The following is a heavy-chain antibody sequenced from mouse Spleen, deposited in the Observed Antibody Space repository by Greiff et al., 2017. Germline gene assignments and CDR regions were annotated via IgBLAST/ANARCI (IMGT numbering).Heavy chain of an antibody. CDR3: ATTVVAPYYAMDY. Sequence: QVQLQQSGAELVRPGASVKLSCKASGYTFTDYYINWVKQRPGQGLEWIARIYPGSGNTYYNEKFKGKATLTAEKSSSTAYMQLSSLTSEDSAVYFCATTVVAPYYAMDYWGQGTSVTVSS. J-gene: IGHJ4*01. CDR2: IYPGSGNT. CDR1: GYTFTDYY. D-gene: IGHD1-1*01. V-gene: IGHV1-76*01.